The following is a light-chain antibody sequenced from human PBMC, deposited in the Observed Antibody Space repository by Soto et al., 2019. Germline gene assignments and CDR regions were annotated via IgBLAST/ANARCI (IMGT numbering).Light chain of an antibody. Sequence: EIVMTQSPATLSVSPGERATLSCRASQSVSSNLAWYQQKPGQAPRLLIYGASTRATGIPARFSGSGSGTEFTLTISSLQSEDLAVYYCQQYNNWHITCDQGTRLEIK. CDR2: GAS. V-gene: IGKV3-15*01. CDR3: QQYNNWHIT. CDR1: QSVSSN. J-gene: IGKJ5*01.